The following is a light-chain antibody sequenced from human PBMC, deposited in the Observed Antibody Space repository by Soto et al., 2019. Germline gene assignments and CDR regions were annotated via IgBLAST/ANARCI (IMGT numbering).Light chain of an antibody. CDR3: QQYDNWPPWT. Sequence: EIVLTQSPATLSVSPGERATVSCRASQTVRGNLAWYQQRPGQAPRLLMYVSSTRATGIPTRFSGSGSGTEFTLTISSLQSEDFAVYYCQQYDNWPPWTFGPGTKVEI. J-gene: IGKJ1*01. CDR2: VSS. V-gene: IGKV3D-15*01. CDR1: QTVRGN.